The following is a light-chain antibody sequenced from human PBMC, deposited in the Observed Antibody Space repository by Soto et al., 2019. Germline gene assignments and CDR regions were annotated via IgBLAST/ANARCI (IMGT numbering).Light chain of an antibody. V-gene: IGLV2-14*01. CDR2: EVS. J-gene: IGLJ1*01. CDR3: GSYASNIYV. CDR1: SSDVGGYND. Sequence: QSALTQPASVSGSPGQSIPLSCTGTSSDVGGYNDVSWYQQHPGKAPKLMIYEVSNRTSGVSNRFSGSKSGNTASLTISGLQSEDEAYYYCGSYASNIYVFGTGTKLTVL.